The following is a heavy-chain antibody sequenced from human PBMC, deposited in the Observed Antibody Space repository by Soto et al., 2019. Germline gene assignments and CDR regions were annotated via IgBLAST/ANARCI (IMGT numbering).Heavy chain of an antibody. V-gene: IGHV1-69*12. CDR2: IITIFGTA. CDR1: GGTFSSYA. D-gene: IGHD1-7*01. CDR3: AGPPELTSIYSYSAIDL. J-gene: IGHJ6*02. Sequence: QVQLVQSGAEVKKPGSSVKVSCKASGGTFSSYAISWVRQAPGQGLEWMGGIITIFGTANYAQKFQGRLTITAAESTSTAYMDLSSLRSEDTAVYYCAGPPELTSIYSYSAIDLWGQGPTVTVSS.